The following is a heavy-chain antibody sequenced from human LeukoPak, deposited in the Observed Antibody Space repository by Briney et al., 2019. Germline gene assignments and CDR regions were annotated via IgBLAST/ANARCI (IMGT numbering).Heavy chain of an antibody. CDR1: GYSISSGYY. Sequence: PSETLSLTCTVSGYSISSGYYWGWIRQPPGKGLEWIGSIYHSGSTYYNPSLKSRVTISVDTSKNQFSLKLSSVTAADTAVYYCARGGEWFDYWGQGTLVTVSS. CDR3: ARGGEWFDY. CDR2: IYHSGST. V-gene: IGHV4-38-2*02. D-gene: IGHD3-3*01. J-gene: IGHJ4*02.